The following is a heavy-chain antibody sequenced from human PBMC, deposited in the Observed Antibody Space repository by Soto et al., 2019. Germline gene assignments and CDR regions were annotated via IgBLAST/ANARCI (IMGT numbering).Heavy chain of an antibody. Sequence: SVKVSCKASAGTFSSYAISWVRQAPGQGLEWMGGIIPIFGTANYAQKFQGRVTITADESTSTAYMELSSLRSEDTAVYYCARARTIFGVSYYYYGMDVWGQGTTVTVSS. CDR3: ARARTIFGVSYYYYGMDV. V-gene: IGHV1-69*13. CDR2: IIPIFGTA. J-gene: IGHJ6*02. D-gene: IGHD3-3*01. CDR1: AGTFSSYA.